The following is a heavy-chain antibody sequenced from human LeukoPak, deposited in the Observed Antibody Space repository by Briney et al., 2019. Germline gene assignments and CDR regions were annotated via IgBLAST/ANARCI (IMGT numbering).Heavy chain of an antibody. CDR1: GFTFNNYA. CDR3: ARERNSAFDP. Sequence: GGSLRLSCAASGFTFNNYAMSWVRQAPGKGLEWVSAISGSGSAIYYADSVKGRFTISRDNAKNSLDLQMNSLRAEDTAVYYCARERNSAFDPWGQGTLVTVSS. D-gene: IGHD2-21*01. V-gene: IGHV3-11*01. CDR2: ISGSGSAI. J-gene: IGHJ5*02.